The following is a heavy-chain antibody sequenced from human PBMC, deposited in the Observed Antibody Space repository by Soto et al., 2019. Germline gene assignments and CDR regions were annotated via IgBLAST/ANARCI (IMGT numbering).Heavy chain of an antibody. D-gene: IGHD4-17*01. Sequence: EVQLVESGGGLVQPGGSLRLSCAASGFTFSSFEMSWVRQAPGKGLEWLSYISSSGTTIYYADSIKGRFTISRDNAKNSLSLQMSGLRADDTATYFCARTPYGYYSDYWGPGTLVTVSS. CDR3: ARTPYGYYSDY. J-gene: IGHJ4*02. CDR1: GFTFSSFE. CDR2: ISSSGTTI. V-gene: IGHV3-48*03.